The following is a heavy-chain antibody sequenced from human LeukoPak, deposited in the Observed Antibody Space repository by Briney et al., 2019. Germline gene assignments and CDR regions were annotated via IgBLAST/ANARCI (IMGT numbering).Heavy chain of an antibody. CDR1: GFTFSTYG. J-gene: IGHJ4*02. D-gene: IGHD5-12*01. CDR3: AKSGGYDLNY. CDR2: IRYDGSNK. V-gene: IGHV3-30*02. Sequence: GGSLRLSCAASGFTFSTYGMSWVRQAPGKGLEWVAFIRYDGSNKYYADSVKGRFTISRDNSKNTLYLQMNSLRAEDTAVYYCAKSGGYDLNYWGQGTLVTVSS.